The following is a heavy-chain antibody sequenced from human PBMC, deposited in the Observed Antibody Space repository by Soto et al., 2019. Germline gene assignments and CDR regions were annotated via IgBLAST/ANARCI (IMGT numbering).Heavy chain of an antibody. CDR3: ARGDYAILAGYWKIDY. CDR1: GFTFSSYA. J-gene: IGHJ4*02. CDR2: ISYDGSNK. V-gene: IGHV3-30-3*01. D-gene: IGHD3-9*01. Sequence: QVQLVESGGGVVQPGRSLRLSCAASGFTFSSYAMHWVRQAPGKGLEWVAVISYDGSNKYYADSVKGRFTISRDNSKNTLYLQMNSLRAEDTAVYYCARGDYAILAGYWKIDYWGQGTLVTVSS.